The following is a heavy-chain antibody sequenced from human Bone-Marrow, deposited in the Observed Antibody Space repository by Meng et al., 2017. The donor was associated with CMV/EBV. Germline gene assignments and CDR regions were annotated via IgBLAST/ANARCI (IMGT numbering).Heavy chain of an antibody. CDR1: GFTFSGSA. D-gene: IGHD6-13*01. CDR2: IRSKANSYAT. Sequence: GESLKISCAASGFTFSGSAMHWVRQASGKGLEWVGRIRSKANSYATAYAASVKGRFTISRDDSKNTAYLQMNSLKTEDTAVYYCTRLGNPAAAGFYYYYGMDVWGRGTTVTVSS. J-gene: IGHJ6*02. V-gene: IGHV3-73*01. CDR3: TRLGNPAAAGFYYYYGMDV.